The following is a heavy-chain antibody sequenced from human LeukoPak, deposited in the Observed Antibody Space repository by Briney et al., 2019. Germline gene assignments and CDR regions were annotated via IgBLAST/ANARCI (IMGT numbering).Heavy chain of an antibody. J-gene: IGHJ4*02. CDR3: AKVRTQGGIIPVVTDY. CDR2: IRYDGSNK. D-gene: IGHD4-23*01. Sequence: GGSLRLSCAASGFTFSSYGMHWVRQAPGKRLEWVAFIRYDGSNKYYADSVKGRFTISRDNSKNTLYLQMNSLRAEDTAVYYCAKVRTQGGIIPVVTDYWGQGTLVTVSS. CDR1: GFTFSSYG. V-gene: IGHV3-30*02.